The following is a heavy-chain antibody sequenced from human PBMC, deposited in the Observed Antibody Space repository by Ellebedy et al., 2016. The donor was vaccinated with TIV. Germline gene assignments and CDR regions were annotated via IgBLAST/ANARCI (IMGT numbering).Heavy chain of an antibody. Sequence: GESLKISCKGSGYSFTSYWISWVRQMPGKGLEWMGKIDPSDSHTTYSPSFQGHATISVDKSISTAYLQWSSLKASDTAMYYCARVVWVTNWFDPWGQGTLVTVSS. D-gene: IGHD3-16*01. J-gene: IGHJ5*02. CDR2: IDPSDSHT. V-gene: IGHV5-10-1*01. CDR3: ARVVWVTNWFDP. CDR1: GYSFTSYW.